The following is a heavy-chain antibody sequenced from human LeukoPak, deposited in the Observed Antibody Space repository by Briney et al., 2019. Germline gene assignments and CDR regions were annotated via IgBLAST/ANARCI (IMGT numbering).Heavy chain of an antibody. CDR3: ARDLYGSSSWPNFDY. CDR2: INPNSGGT. D-gene: IGHD6-13*01. V-gene: IGHV1-2*02. CDR1: GCTFAGYY. J-gene: IGHJ4*02. Sequence: ASVKVSCKASGCTFAGYYMHWVRQAPGQGLEWMGWINPNSGGTNYAQKFQGRVTMTRDTSISTAYMEMSRLRSDDTAVYYCARDLYGSSSWPNFDYWGQGTLVTVSS.